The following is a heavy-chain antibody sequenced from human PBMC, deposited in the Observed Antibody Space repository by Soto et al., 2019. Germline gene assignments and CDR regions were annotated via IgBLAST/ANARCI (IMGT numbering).Heavy chain of an antibody. V-gene: IGHV1-18*01. D-gene: IGHD2-2*01. CDR2: ISAYHGNT. Sequence: ASVKVSCKASGCTFSSYPISWVRQAPGQGLEWMGRISAYHGNTNYAQKLQGRVTMTTDTSTSTAYMELRSLRSDDTAVYYCARVLLGYEGNYYYGMDVWGQGTTVTVSS. CDR1: GCTFSSYP. J-gene: IGHJ6*02. CDR3: ARVLLGYEGNYYYGMDV.